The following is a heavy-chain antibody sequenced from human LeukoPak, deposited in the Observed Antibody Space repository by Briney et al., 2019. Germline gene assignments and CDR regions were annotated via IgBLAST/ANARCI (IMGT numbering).Heavy chain of an antibody. D-gene: IGHD4-17*01. V-gene: IGHV4-39*07. CDR1: GGSISSSSYY. CDR3: ARGSDYGDPIPFDY. J-gene: IGHJ4*02. CDR2: IYYSGST. Sequence: SSETLSLTCTVSGGSISSSSYYWGWIRQPPGKGLEWIGSIYYSGSTYYNPSLKSRVTISVDTSKNQFSLKLSSVTAADTAVYYCARGSDYGDPIPFDYWGQGTLVTVSS.